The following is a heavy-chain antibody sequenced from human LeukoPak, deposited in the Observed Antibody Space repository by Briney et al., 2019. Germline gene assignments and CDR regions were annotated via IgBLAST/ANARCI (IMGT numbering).Heavy chain of an antibody. J-gene: IGHJ4*02. D-gene: IGHD3-22*01. V-gene: IGHV3-30*02. CDR1: GFTFSSYG. CDR3: AILDRLGYDSSGLGHY. CDR2: IRYDGSNK. Sequence: GGSLRLSCAASGFTFSSYGMHWVRQAPGKGLEWVAFIRYDGSNKYYADSVKGRFTISRDNSKNTLYLQMNSLRAEDTAVYYCAILDRLGYDSSGLGHYWGQGTLVTVSS.